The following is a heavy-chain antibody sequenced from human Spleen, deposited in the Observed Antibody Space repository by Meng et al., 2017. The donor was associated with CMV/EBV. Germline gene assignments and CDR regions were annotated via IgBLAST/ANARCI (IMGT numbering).Heavy chain of an antibody. V-gene: IGHV3-30*14. D-gene: IGHD3-22*01. J-gene: IGHJ6*02. CDR2: ISYDGRIK. Sequence: GESLKISCAASGFTFSSYAMHWVRQAPGKGLDWVAVISYDGRIKYYADSVKGRFTISRDNSRNTLYLQMTSLRAEDTAVYYCARDPYYYDSSDAFYGLDVWGQGTTVTVSS. CDR3: ARDPYYYDSSDAFYGLDV. CDR1: GFTFSSYA.